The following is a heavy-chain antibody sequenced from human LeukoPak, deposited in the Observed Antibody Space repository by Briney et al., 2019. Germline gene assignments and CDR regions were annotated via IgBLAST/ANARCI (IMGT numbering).Heavy chain of an antibody. CDR2: IIPIFGTA. J-gene: IGHJ6*03. CDR3: AVVAARPTIYYYYYMDV. Sequence: ASVKVSCKASGGTFSSYAISWVRQAPGQGLEWMGGIIPIFGTANYAQKFQGRVTITADESTSTAYMELSSLRSEDTAVYYCAVVAARPTIYYYYYMDVWGKGTTVTVSS. V-gene: IGHV1-69*13. D-gene: IGHD2-15*01. CDR1: GGTFSSYA.